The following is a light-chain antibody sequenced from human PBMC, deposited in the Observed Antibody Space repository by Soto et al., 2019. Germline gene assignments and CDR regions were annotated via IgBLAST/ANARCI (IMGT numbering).Light chain of an antibody. CDR3: QQYERYPYS. V-gene: IGKV1-5*01. J-gene: IGKJ2*01. CDR2: DAS. Sequence: TQMTQSPSTVSASVGDRVTITCRASQSISSSLAWYQQKPGKAPKVLIYDASSLDSGVPSRFSGSAYGTEFTLTVSSLQPGDFATYSCQQYERYPYSFGQGTKLEIK. CDR1: QSISSS.